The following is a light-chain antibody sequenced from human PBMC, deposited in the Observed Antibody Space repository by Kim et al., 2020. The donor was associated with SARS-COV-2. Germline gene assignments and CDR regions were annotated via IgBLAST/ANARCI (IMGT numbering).Light chain of an antibody. CDR1: QRISNW. V-gene: IGKV1-12*01. CDR3: QQASGFPVT. CDR2: HAS. J-gene: IGKJ5*01. Sequence: ASGGETVTITCRASQRISNWLAWYQQKPGKAPDLLIYHASDLQTGVPSRFSGSGYGTDFTLTISSLQPEDSAIYYCQQASGFPVTFGQGTRLEIK.